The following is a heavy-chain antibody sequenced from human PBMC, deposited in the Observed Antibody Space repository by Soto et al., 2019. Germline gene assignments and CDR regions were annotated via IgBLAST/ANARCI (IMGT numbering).Heavy chain of an antibody. CDR1: GGSFSGYY. CDR2: INHSGST. CDR3: ASPRDILTGPFDY. V-gene: IGHV4-34*01. D-gene: IGHD3-9*01. J-gene: IGHJ4*02. Sequence: SETLSLTCAVYGGSFSGYYWSWIRQPPGKGLEWIGEINHSGSTNYNPSLKSRVTISVDTSKNQFSLKLSSVTAADTAVYYCASPRDILTGPFDYWGQGTLVTV.